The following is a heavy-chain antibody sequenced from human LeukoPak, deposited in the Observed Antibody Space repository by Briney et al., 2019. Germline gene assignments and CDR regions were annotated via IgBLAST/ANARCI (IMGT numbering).Heavy chain of an antibody. CDR2: ISSSGSTI. Sequence: GGSLRLSCAASGFTFSDYYMSWIRQAPGKGLEWVSYISSSGSTIYYADSVKGRFTISRDNAKNSLYLQMNSLRAEDTAVYHCAKDRTYYYGSGTNNWFDPWGQGTLVTVSS. D-gene: IGHD3-10*01. CDR1: GFTFSDYY. CDR3: AKDRTYYYGSGTNNWFDP. V-gene: IGHV3-11*01. J-gene: IGHJ5*02.